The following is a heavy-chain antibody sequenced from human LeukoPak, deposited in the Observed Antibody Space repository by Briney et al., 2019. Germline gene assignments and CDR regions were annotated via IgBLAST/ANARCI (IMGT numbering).Heavy chain of an antibody. CDR1: GFTFSSYA. CDR2: ISYDGSNK. CDR3: ARYSYSSGWYPFDY. V-gene: IGHV3-30-3*01. Sequence: GGSLRLSCAASGFTFSSYAMHWVRQAPGKGLEWVAVISYDGSNKYYADSVKGRFTISRDNSKNTLYLQMNSLRAEDTAVYYCARYSYSSGWYPFDYWGQGTLVTVSS. J-gene: IGHJ4*02. D-gene: IGHD6-19*01.